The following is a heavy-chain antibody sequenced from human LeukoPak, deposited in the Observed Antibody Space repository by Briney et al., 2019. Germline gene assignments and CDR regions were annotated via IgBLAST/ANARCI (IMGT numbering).Heavy chain of an antibody. CDR3: ARDSSGYQ. CDR1: GFTFSTYW. V-gene: IGHV3-7*01. CDR2: IKEDGSEK. D-gene: IGHD3-22*01. J-gene: IGHJ4*02. Sequence: GGSLRLSCAASGFTFSTYWMSWVHQAPGKGLEWVANIKEDGSEKYYGDSVKGRFTISRDNAKNSLYLQMNSLRAEDTAGYYCARDSSGYQWGQGTLVTVSS.